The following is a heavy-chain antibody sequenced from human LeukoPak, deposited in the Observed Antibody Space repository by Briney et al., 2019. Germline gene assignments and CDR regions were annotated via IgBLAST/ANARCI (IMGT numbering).Heavy chain of an antibody. J-gene: IGHJ4*02. V-gene: IGHV5-51*01. D-gene: IGHD7-27*01. CDR3: ARHNNWGFDY. CDR1: GYTFSAYW. Sequence: LGESLKISCKGSGYTFSAYWIGWVRQMPGKGLEWMGIIYPDDSETKYSPSFQGQVTISADRSISTAYLQWGSLKASDTAVYYCARHNNWGFDYWGQGALVTVSS. CDR2: IYPDDSET.